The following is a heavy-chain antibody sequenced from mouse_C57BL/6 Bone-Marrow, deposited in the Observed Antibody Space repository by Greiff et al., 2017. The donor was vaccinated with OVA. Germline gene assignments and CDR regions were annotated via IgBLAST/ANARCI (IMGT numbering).Heavy chain of an antibody. J-gene: IGHJ4*01. CDR2: INPNNGGT. V-gene: IGHV1-22*01. Sequence: EVQLQQSGPELVKPGASVKMSCKASGYTFTDYNMHWVKQSHGKSLEWIGYINPNNGGTSYNQKFKGKATLTVNKSSSTAYMELRSLTSEDSAVYYCARSGDYGSSYRAMDYWGQGTSVTVSS. D-gene: IGHD1-1*01. CDR1: GYTFTDYN. CDR3: ARSGDYGSSYRAMDY.